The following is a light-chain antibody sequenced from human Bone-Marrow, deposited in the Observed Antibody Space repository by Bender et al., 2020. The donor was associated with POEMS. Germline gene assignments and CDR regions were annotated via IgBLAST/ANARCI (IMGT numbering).Light chain of an antibody. CDR1: SSDVDAYNS. J-gene: IGLJ3*02. V-gene: IGLV2-14*01. CDR2: DVD. CDR3: CSYADNSVWV. Sequence: QSALTQPASVSGSPGQAITISCTGASSDVDAYNSVSWYQQHPGKAPKLMIFDVDDRPSGVSHRFSGSKSGNTASLTISGLQAEDEADFYCCSYADNSVWVFGGGTKLTVL.